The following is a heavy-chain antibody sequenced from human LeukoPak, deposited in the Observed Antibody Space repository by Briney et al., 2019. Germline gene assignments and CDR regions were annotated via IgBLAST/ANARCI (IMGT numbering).Heavy chain of an antibody. J-gene: IGHJ4*02. V-gene: IGHV3-15*01. D-gene: IGHD3-16*02. CDR3: ATNNYFWGSYRIFDN. Sequence: GGSLRLSCAAPGFSFITAWMSWVGQAPGKGLGWVGGFKSNGDGGTIHDAAPVSGRFTVSRDDSKTTLYLQMNSLKIEDTAVYFCATNNYFWGSYRIFDNWGQGTLVTVSS. CDR2: FKSNGDGGTI. CDR1: GFSFITAW.